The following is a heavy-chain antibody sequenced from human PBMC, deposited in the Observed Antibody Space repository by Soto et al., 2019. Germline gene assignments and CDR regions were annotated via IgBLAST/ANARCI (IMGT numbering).Heavy chain of an antibody. V-gene: IGHV4-4*02. D-gene: IGHD6-25*01. CDR3: ARVFSSGSGWMYYFDF. Sequence: QVQLRESGPGLVEASGTLSLTCEVSTGSISSGNWWSWVRQPPGKGLEWIGEIYYTGATNYKPSLKSRIPMTIDKSKDHFSLSLKSATAADTAVYYCARVFSSGSGWMYYFDFWGQGTLVSVSS. CDR2: IYYTGAT. J-gene: IGHJ4*02. CDR1: TGSISSGNW.